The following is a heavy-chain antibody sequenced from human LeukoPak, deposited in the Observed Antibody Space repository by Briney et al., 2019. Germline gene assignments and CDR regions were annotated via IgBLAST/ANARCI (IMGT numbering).Heavy chain of an antibody. Sequence: GGSLRLSCAASGFTFSSYGMHWVRQAPGKGLDWVAGISYDGSNKYYADSVKGRFTISRDNSKNTLYLQMNSLRAEDTAVYYCAKDYYYDSSGYSHLFDYWGQGTLVTVSS. CDR1: GFTFSSYG. D-gene: IGHD3-22*01. CDR2: ISYDGSNK. V-gene: IGHV3-30*18. CDR3: AKDYYYDSSGYSHLFDY. J-gene: IGHJ4*02.